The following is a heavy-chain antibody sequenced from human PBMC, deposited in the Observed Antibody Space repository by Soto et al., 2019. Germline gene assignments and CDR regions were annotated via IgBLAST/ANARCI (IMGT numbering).Heavy chain of an antibody. CDR3: ATVYCSGGSCYSIDY. CDR1: GYTFTSYY. CDR2: INPSNST. D-gene: IGHD2-15*01. J-gene: IGHJ4*02. V-gene: IGHV1-46*03. Sequence: QVQLVQSGAEVKKPGASVKVSCKASGYTFTSYYMHWVRQAPGQGLEWMGIINPSNSTSYAQKFQGRVTMTRDTSTSTVYMELSSLSSEYTAVYYWATVYCSGGSCYSIDYWGQGTLVTVSS.